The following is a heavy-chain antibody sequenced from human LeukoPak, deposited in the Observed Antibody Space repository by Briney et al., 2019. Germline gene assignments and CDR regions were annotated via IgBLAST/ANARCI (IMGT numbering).Heavy chain of an antibody. Sequence: PSETLSLTCTVSGGSISNYYWSWIRQPPGRGLEWIGYIHSSGRTKYNPSLKSRGSISVDTSKQHLYLKLSAVTAADTAVYYCARHEQSSAWAGYFDLWGRGTLVTVSS. J-gene: IGHJ2*01. D-gene: IGHD6-19*01. CDR3: ARHEQSSAWAGYFDL. CDR2: IHSSGRT. CDR1: GGSISNYY. V-gene: IGHV4-59*08.